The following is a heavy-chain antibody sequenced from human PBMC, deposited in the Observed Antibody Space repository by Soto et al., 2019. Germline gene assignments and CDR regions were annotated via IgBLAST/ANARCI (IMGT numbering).Heavy chain of an antibody. CDR2: ISAYNGNT. D-gene: IGHD4-17*01. CDR1: GYTFTSYG. V-gene: IGHV1-18*01. CDR3: ARDGPLHDYPRDDGANWFDP. Sequence: ASVKVSCKASGYTFTSYGISWVRQAPGQGLEWMGWISAYNGNTNYAQKLRGRVTMTTDTSTSTAYMELRSLRSDDTAVYYCARDGPLHDYPRDDGANWFDPWGQGTLVTVSS. J-gene: IGHJ5*02.